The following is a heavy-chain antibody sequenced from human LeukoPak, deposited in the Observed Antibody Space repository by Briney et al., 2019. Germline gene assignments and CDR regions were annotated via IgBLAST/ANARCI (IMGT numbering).Heavy chain of an antibody. CDR3: AKYGVGETYFGDY. Sequence: GGSLRLSCEASGFIFGSYAMGWVRQAPGKGLEWVSGLSGLGYRTHYADSVRGRFIISRDNSKNSLFLQMNSLRVEDTAVYYCAKYGVGETYFGDYWGQGALVIVSS. CDR2: LSGLGYRT. D-gene: IGHD1-26*01. CDR1: GFIFGSYA. J-gene: IGHJ4*02. V-gene: IGHV3-23*01.